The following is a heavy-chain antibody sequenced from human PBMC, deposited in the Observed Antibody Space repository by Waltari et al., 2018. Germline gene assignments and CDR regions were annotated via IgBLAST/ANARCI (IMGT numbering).Heavy chain of an antibody. J-gene: IGHJ4*02. Sequence: WPSWVRQSPEKGLESVGKSHSSGTTHYNPTLQGRVTLSLDKPKNQFYLNLNSEPAADTAVYYCAGDRAIWLFFAHWGRGTLFTVSS. CDR3: AGDRAIWLFFAH. CDR2: SHSSGTT. CDR1: W. V-gene: IGHV4-4*02. D-gene: IGHD2-2*01.